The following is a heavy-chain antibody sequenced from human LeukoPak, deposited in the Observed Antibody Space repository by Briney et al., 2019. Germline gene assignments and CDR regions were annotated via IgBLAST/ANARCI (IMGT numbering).Heavy chain of an antibody. CDR1: GFNFDDYV. V-gene: IGHV3-20*04. CDR2: INWNGGSR. J-gene: IGHJ4*02. Sequence: GGSLRLSCAASGFNFDDYVMSWVRHAPGKGLEWVSGINWNGGSRGYADSVKGRFTISRDNAKNSLYLQMNSLRAEDTAVYYCARSRDSYDSSGSPHYWGQGTLVTVSS. D-gene: IGHD3-22*01. CDR3: ARSRDSYDSSGSPHY.